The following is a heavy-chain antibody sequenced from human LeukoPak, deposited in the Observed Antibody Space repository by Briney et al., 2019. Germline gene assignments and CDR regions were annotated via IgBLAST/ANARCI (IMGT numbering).Heavy chain of an antibody. J-gene: IGHJ5*02. CDR3: ARAQSIAVAGTYWFDP. V-gene: IGHV1-69*06. D-gene: IGHD6-19*01. CDR2: IIPIFGTA. CDR1: GGTFSSYA. Sequence: SVKVSCKASGGTFSSYAISWVRQAPGQGLERMGRIIPIFGTANYAQKFQGRVTITADKSTSTAYMELSSLRSEDTAVYYCARAQSIAVAGTYWFDPWGQGTLVTVSS.